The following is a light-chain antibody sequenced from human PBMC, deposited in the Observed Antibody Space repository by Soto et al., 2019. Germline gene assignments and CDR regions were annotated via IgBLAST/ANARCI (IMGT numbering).Light chain of an antibody. J-gene: IGKJ2*01. V-gene: IGKV3-15*01. CDR2: GAS. Sequence: EIVMTQSPDTLSVSPGERATLSCRARQSISNNLAWYQQKPGQAPRLLIYGASTRTTGIPARFSGSGSGTEFTLTISSLQSEDFAVYYCQQYSNWPYTFAQGTKLEIK. CDR3: QQYSNWPYT. CDR1: QSISNN.